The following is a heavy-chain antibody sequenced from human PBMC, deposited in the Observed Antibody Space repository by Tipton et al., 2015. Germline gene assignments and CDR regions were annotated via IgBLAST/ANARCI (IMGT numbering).Heavy chain of an antibody. J-gene: IGHJ4*02. CDR3: GRGDDSTAMATGFDY. CDR1: GGSIDSYY. D-gene: IGHD5-18*01. V-gene: IGHV4-59*01. CDR2: IDFRGST. Sequence: TLSLTCTVSGGSIDSYYWSWIRQPPGKRLEWIGYIDFRGSTEYNPSVKSRVSISVDRSKNQFSLRLNSVTAADTAVYFCGRGDDSTAMATGFDYWGQGALVTVSS.